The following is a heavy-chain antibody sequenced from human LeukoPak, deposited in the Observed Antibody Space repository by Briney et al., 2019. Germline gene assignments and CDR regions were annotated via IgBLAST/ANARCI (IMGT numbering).Heavy chain of an antibody. CDR3: AREQWLPVGYYGMDV. Sequence: GGSLRLSCAASGFTFSSYAMHWVRQAPGKGLEWVAVVSYDGSNKYYADSVKGRFTISRDNSKNTLYLQMNSLRAEDTAVYYCAREQWLPVGYYGMDVWGQGTTVTVSS. D-gene: IGHD6-19*01. CDR2: VSYDGSNK. J-gene: IGHJ6*02. V-gene: IGHV3-30-3*01. CDR1: GFTFSSYA.